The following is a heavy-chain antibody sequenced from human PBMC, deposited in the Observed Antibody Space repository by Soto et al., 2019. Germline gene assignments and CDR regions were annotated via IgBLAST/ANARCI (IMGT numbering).Heavy chain of an antibody. Sequence: GGSLRLSCAASGFTFSDYYMSWIRQAPGKGLEWVSYISSSGSTIYYADSVKGRFTISRDNAKNSLYLQMNSLRAEDTAVYYCATRYSGYEPTKAGGDYWGQGTLVTVSS. D-gene: IGHD5-12*01. V-gene: IGHV3-11*01. CDR2: ISSSGSTI. CDR1: GFTFSDYY. CDR3: ATRYSGYEPTKAGGDY. J-gene: IGHJ4*02.